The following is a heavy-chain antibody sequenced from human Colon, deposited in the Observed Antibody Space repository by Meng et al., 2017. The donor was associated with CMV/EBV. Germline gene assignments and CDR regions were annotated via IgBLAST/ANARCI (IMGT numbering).Heavy chain of an antibody. CDR3: AKDRAYCGPISCSPNYFDD. J-gene: IGHJ4*02. CDR1: GFTFSRNS. D-gene: IGHD2-21*01. CDR2: INGVGDTT. V-gene: IGHV3-23*01. Sequence: ESLKISCAASGFTFSRNSMSWVRQAPGQGLEWVSGINGVGDTTYYADSVKGRFTISRDNSRNTLYLRMIDLRAEDTAMYYCAKDRAYCGPISCSPNYFDDWGQGNLVTVSS.